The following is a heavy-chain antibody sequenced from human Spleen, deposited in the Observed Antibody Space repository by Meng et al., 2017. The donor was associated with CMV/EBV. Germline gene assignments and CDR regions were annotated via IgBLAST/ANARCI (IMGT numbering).Heavy chain of an antibody. CDR3: ARETDYDFWSGYYLGGYNWFDP. CDR2: INPNSGGT. D-gene: IGHD3-3*01. V-gene: IGHV1-2*02. J-gene: IGHJ5*02. Sequence: MHWVRQAHGQGLEWMGWINPNSGGTNYAQKFQGRVTMTRDTSISTAYMELSRLRSDDTAVYYCARETDYDFWSGYYLGGYNWFDPWGQGTLVTVSS.